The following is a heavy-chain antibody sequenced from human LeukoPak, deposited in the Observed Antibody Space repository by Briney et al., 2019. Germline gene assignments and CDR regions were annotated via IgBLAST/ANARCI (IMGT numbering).Heavy chain of an antibody. Sequence: ASVKLSCKASGYTFTSYDMNWVRQATGQGLEWMAWMNPNSGNTGYAQTLQGRATITRNTSISTAYMELNSLRAEDTAVYYCARYQSSGGSRQSRSFVNYWGQGNRVTVSS. V-gene: IGHV1-8*01. D-gene: IGHD2-15*01. CDR1: GYTFTSYD. CDR3: ARYQSSGGSRQSRSFVNY. CDR2: MNPNSGNT. J-gene: IGHJ4*02.